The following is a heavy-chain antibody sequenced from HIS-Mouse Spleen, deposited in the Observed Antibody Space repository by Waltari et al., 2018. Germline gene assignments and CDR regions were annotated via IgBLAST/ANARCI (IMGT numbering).Heavy chain of an antibody. J-gene: IGHJ4*02. CDR3: ARIQAGKLELPFDY. D-gene: IGHD1-7*01. CDR2: IDWDDDK. Sequence: QVTLRESGPALVKPTQTLTLTCTFSGFSLSTSGMCVSWIRQPPGKALEWLARIDWDDDKYYSTSLKTRLTIPKDTSKNQVVLTMTNMDPVDTATYYCARIQAGKLELPFDYWGQGTLVTVSS. CDR1: GFSLSTSGMC. V-gene: IGHV2-70*15.